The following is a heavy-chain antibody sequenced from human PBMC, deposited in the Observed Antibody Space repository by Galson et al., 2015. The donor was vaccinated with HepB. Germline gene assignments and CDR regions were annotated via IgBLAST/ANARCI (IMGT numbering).Heavy chain of an antibody. V-gene: IGHV3-30*01. CDR2: VSPDGRNK. CDR3: ARKAVVTPDYTWFDP. Sequence: SLRLSCAASGFTFKSHSMHWVRQAPGKGLEWVAVVSPDGRNKYYADSVKGRFTISRDNSENTLYLQMDSLRPEDTAIYHCARKAVVTPDYTWFDPWGQGILVTVSS. D-gene: IGHD4-11*01. J-gene: IGHJ5*02. CDR1: GFTFKSHS.